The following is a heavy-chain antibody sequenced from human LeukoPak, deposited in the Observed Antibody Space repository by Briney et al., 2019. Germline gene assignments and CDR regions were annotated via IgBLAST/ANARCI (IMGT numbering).Heavy chain of an antibody. CDR3: VRGSGWSRFDY. CDR2: IRKDRGEK. D-gene: IGHD6-19*01. V-gene: IGHV3-7*01. Sequence: PGGSLRLSCEASGFTFSSFWMDWVCQAPGKGLEWVASIRKDRGEKYYVGSVTGRFTISRDKVKSSLYLQMNSLRADDTAVYYCVRGSGWSRFDYWGQGILVTVSS. CDR1: GFTFSSFW. J-gene: IGHJ4*02.